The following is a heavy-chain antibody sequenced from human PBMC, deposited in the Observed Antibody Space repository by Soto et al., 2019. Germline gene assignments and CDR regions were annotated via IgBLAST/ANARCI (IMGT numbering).Heavy chain of an antibody. D-gene: IGHD2-2*01. CDR3: ATYRSVLVPAREPYYYYYGMDV. V-gene: IGHV1-24*01. Sequence: ASVKVSCKASGYTFTSYYMHWVRQSPGKGLEWMGGFDPEDGETIYAQKFQGRVTMTEDTSTDTAYMELSSLRSEDTAVYYCATYRSVLVPAREPYYYYYGMDVWGQGTTVTVSS. CDR2: FDPEDGET. J-gene: IGHJ6*02. CDR1: GYTFTSYY.